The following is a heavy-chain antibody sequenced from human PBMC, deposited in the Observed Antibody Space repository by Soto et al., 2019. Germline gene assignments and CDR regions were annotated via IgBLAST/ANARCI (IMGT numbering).Heavy chain of an antibody. J-gene: IGHJ6*02. CDR3: AKVIVDTAMAYYYYGMDV. CDR1: GFTFSSYG. D-gene: IGHD5-18*01. V-gene: IGHV3-30*18. CDR2: ISYDGSNK. Sequence: GGSLRLSCAASGFTFSSYGMHWVRQAPGKGLEWVAVISYDGSNKYYADSVKGRFTISRDNSKNTLYLQMNSLRAEDTAVYYCAKVIVDTAMAYYYYGMDVWGQGTTVTVSS.